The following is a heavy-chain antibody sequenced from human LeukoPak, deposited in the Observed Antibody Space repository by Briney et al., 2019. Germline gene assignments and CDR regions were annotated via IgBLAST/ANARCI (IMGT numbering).Heavy chain of an antibody. Sequence: TVKVSCKTSEHTPISYDIHWVRQATGQGLEWMGWMNPRSGRTGYAQNFQGRVTMTTNTSMSIAYMELSSLTSDDTAVYFCASRLARRDYYLVYWGQGAPVTVSS. D-gene: IGHD3-3*01. CDR1: EHTPISYD. CDR2: MNPRSGRT. J-gene: IGHJ4*02. V-gene: IGHV1-8*01. CDR3: ASRLARRDYYLVY.